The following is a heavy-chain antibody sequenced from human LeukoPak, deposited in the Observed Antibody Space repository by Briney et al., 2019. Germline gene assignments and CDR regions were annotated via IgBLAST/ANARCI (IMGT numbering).Heavy chain of an antibody. D-gene: IGHD6-13*01. CDR1: GFTFSSYA. CDR2: INSDGSSI. J-gene: IGHJ4*02. CDR3: ARRAAALGAFDY. V-gene: IGHV3-74*01. Sequence: RTGGSLRLSCAASGFTFSSYAMSWVRQAPGKGLVWVSRINSDGSSISYADSVKGRFTISRDNAKNTLYLQMNSLRAEDTSVYYCARRAAALGAFDYWGQGTLVTVSS.